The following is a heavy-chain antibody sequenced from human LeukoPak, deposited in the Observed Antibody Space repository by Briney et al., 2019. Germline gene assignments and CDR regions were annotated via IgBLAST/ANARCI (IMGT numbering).Heavy chain of an antibody. J-gene: IGHJ4*02. D-gene: IGHD6-19*01. CDR3: ARAEIAVAGYFFDY. CDR1: GYSISSGYY. Sequence: SETLSLTCTVSGYSISSGYYWGWIRQPPGKGLEYIGSIYHSGSTYYKPSLQSRATISIDTSKNQFSLKLNSVTATDTAMYYCARAEIAVAGYFFDYWGQGTLVTVSS. V-gene: IGHV4-38-2*02. CDR2: IYHSGST.